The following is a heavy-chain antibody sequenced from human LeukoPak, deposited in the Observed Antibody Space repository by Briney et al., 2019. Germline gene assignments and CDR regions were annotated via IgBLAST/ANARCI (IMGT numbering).Heavy chain of an antibody. J-gene: IGHJ4*02. CDR2: ISWNSGSI. CDR1: GFTFDDYA. CDR3: AKDIYYADYSCFDY. Sequence: GGSLRLSCAASGFTFDDYAMHWVRQAPGNGLEWVSGISWNSGSIGYADSVKGRFTISRDNAKNSLYLQMNSLRAEDTALYYCAKDIYYADYSCFDYWGQGTLVTVSS. V-gene: IGHV3-9*01. D-gene: IGHD4-17*01.